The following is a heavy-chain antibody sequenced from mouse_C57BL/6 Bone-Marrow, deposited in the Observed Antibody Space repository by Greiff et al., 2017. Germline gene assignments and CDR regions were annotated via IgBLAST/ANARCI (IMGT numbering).Heavy chain of an antibody. CDR3: TTGTAHATSYAMDY. V-gene: IGHV14-4*01. J-gene: IGHJ4*01. CDR1: GFNITDDY. Sequence: LQQSGAELVRPGASVKLSCTASGFNITDDYMHWVKQRPEQGLEWIGWIDPENGDTEYASKFQGKATITAYTSSHTAYLQLSSLTSEYTSVYYCTTGTAHATSYAMDYWGQGTSVTVSS. CDR2: IDPENGDT. D-gene: IGHD3-2*02.